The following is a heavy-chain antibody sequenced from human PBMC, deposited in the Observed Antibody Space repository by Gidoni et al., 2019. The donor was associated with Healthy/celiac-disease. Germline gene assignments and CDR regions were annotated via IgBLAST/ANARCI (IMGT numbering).Heavy chain of an antibody. J-gene: IGHJ4*02. CDR1: GFTFSSYG. Sequence: VQLVESGGGVVQPGRSLRLSCAPSGFTFSSYGMHWVRQPPGKGLEWVAVIWYDGSNKYYADSVKGRFTISRDNSKNTLYLQMNSLRAEDTAVYYCASEAAAGSKVYWGQGTLVTVSS. CDR2: IWYDGSNK. CDR3: ASEAAAGSKVY. D-gene: IGHD6-13*01. V-gene: IGHV3-33*01.